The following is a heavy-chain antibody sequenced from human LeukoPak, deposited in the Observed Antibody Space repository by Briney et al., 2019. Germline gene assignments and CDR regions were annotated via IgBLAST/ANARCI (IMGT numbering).Heavy chain of an antibody. V-gene: IGHV1-46*01. CDR2: ISPSGDAT. J-gene: IGHJ4*02. D-gene: IGHD3-16*02. CDR3: AKDSPKGYLTVDY. Sequence: ASVKVSCKASGYTFSSYYMHWVRQAPGQGLEWMGVISPSGDATLYAQKFQGRVTMTRDTSTSTLYMDLSRLRSEDTAVYYCAKDSPKGYLTVDYWGQGTLVTVSS. CDR1: GYTFSSYY.